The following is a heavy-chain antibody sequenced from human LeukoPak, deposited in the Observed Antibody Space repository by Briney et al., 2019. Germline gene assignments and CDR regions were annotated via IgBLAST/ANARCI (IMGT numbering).Heavy chain of an antibody. V-gene: IGHV4-34*01. J-gene: IGHJ5*02. CDR3: FFMLKAAYDILTGYLNP. Sequence: SETLSLTCAVYGGSFSGYYWSWIRQPPGKGLEWIGEINHSGSTNYNPSLKSRVTISVDTSKNQFSLKLSSVTAADTAVYYCFFMLKAAYDILTGYLNPWGQGTLVTVSS. D-gene: IGHD3-9*01. CDR1: GGSFSGYY. CDR2: INHSGST.